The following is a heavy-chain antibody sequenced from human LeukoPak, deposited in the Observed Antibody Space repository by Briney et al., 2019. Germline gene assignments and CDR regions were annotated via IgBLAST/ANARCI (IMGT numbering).Heavy chain of an antibody. CDR3: AKGSARGYSYGYDPYYFDY. V-gene: IGHV3-23*01. CDR2: ISGSGGST. J-gene: IGHJ4*02. CDR1: GFTFSSYA. D-gene: IGHD5-18*01. Sequence: GGSLRLSCAASGFTFSSYAMSWVRQAPGKGLEWVSAISGSGGSTYYADSVKGRFTISRDNSKNTLYLQMNSLRAEDTAVYYCAKGSARGYSYGYDPYYFDYWGQGTLVTVSS.